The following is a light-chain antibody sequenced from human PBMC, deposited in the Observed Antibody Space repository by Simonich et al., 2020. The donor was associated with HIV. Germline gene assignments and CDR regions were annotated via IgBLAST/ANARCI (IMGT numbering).Light chain of an antibody. Sequence: EIVMTQSPATLSVSPGERATLAGRASQSVSSNLAWYQQKPGQAPRLLIYGASTRATGIPARFSGSGSGTEFTLTISGMQSEDFVVYYCQQYNNWLYTFGQGTKLEIK. CDR1: QSVSSN. J-gene: IGKJ2*01. CDR3: QQYNNWLYT. V-gene: IGKV3-15*01. CDR2: GAS.